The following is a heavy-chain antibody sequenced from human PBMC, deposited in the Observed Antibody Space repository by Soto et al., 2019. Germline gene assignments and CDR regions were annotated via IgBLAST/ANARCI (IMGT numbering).Heavy chain of an antibody. CDR1: GGSISSYY. CDR3: ARQGTGIFGHYYFDY. CDR2: IYYSGST. V-gene: IGHV4-59*08. Sequence: QVQLQESGPGLVKPSETLSLTCTVSGGSISSYYWSWIRQPPGKGLEWIGYIYYSGSTNYNPSLKRRVTISVDTSQNQVSLKLSSGTAADPAVYYCARQGTGIFGHYYFDYWGQGTLVTVSS. J-gene: IGHJ4*02. D-gene: IGHD3-10*01.